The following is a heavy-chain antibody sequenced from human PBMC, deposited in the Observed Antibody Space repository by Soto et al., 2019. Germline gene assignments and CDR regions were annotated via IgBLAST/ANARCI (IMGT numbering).Heavy chain of an antibody. D-gene: IGHD7-27*01. CDR3: ARYRLTGDFREAFDI. CDR1: GFTFSRYS. J-gene: IGHJ3*02. CDR2: IDTGSISR. Sequence: EAQLVESGGGLVQPGGSLRLSCAASGFTFSRYSMSWVRQAPGKGLEWIAYIDTGSISRYYADSVEGRFAISRDNAKNALYLQVNSLRDDDTALYYCARYRLTGDFREAFDIWGQGTMVTVSS. V-gene: IGHV3-48*02.